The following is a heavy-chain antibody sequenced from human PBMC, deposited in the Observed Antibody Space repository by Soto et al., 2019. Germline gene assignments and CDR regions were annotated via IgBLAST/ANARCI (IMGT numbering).Heavy chain of an antibody. V-gene: IGHV3-7*04. CDR2: IKQDGSEK. D-gene: IGHD5-12*01. Sequence: EVQLVESGGGLVQPGGSLRLSCAASGFTFSSYWMSWVRQAPGKGLEWVANIKQDGSEKYYVDSVKGRFTISRDNAKNSLYLKMNSLRAEDTAVYYCARVNIVATIGPEYFDYWGQGTMVTVSS. J-gene: IGHJ4*02. CDR1: GFTFSSYW. CDR3: ARVNIVATIGPEYFDY.